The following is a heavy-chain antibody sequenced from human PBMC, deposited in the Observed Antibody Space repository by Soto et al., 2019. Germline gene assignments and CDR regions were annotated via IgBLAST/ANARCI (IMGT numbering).Heavy chain of an antibody. V-gene: IGHV1-46*01. J-gene: IGHJ5*02. Sequence: WVYHSPGQGLEWMGIINPYGGAATYAEKLQGRVTITRDTSASTAYMELSSLRSEDTAVYYCARFDYSSSWYKDWFDPWGQGALVTVSS. CDR2: INPYGGAA. D-gene: IGHD6-13*01. CDR3: ARFDYSSSWYKDWFDP.